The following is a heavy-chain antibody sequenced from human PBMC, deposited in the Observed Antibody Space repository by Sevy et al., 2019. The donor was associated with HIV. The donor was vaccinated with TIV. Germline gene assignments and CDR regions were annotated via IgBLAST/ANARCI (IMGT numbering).Heavy chain of an antibody. D-gene: IGHD6-19*01. CDR2: ISSSSSYI. V-gene: IGHV3-21*01. CDR3: ARDPIRYSSGWSLFDY. Sequence: GESLKISCAASGFTFSSYSMNWVRQAPGKGLEWVSSISSSSSYIYYADSVKGRFTISRDNAKNSLYLQMNSLRAEDTAVYYCARDPIRYSSGWSLFDYWGQGTLVTVSS. J-gene: IGHJ4*02. CDR1: GFTFSSYS.